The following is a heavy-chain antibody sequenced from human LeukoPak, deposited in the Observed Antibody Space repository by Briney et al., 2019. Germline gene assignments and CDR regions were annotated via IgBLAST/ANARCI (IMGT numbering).Heavy chain of an antibody. Sequence: SETLSLTCAVYGGSFRGYYWSWIRQPPGKGLEWIGEIIHGGSTNVHPSLKSRVTISVDTSKNQFFLKLSSVTAADTAIYYCARGDQQLDTKYYFYSYYLDVWGKGTTVSVSS. CDR1: GGSFRGYY. CDR2: IIHGGST. J-gene: IGHJ6*03. CDR3: ARGDQQLDTKYYFYSYYLDV. V-gene: IGHV4-34*01. D-gene: IGHD6-13*01.